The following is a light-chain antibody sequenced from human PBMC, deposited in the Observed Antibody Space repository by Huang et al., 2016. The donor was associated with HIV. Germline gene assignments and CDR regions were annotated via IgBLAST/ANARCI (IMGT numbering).Light chain of an antibody. CDR1: QNINNN. V-gene: IGKV3-15*01. J-gene: IGKJ1*01. CDR3: QQYGDWPRT. Sequence: VMTQSPASLPVSPGDRATLFCRARQNINNNLAWYQKRPGQAPRLLIYGASTRATGVPARFSGSGSGTNFTLTISSLQSEDFAVYYCQQYGDWPRTFGQGTKVEV. CDR2: GAS.